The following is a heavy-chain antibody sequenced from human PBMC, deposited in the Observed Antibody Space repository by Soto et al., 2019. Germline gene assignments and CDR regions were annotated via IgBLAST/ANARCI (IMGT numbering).Heavy chain of an antibody. CDR2: ISSSGGSI. Sequence: PGGSLRLSCAGSGFTFNSHEMTLVLRAPGKGLEWISSISSSGGSIYYADSVKGRFTVSRDNAKNSLYLQMNSLRAEDTAVYYCARSWGLYCSSSRCYSPWFDPWGRGTLVTVSS. CDR1: GFTFNSHE. CDR3: ARSWGLYCSSSRCYSPWFDP. D-gene: IGHD2-2*02. J-gene: IGHJ5*02. V-gene: IGHV3-48*03.